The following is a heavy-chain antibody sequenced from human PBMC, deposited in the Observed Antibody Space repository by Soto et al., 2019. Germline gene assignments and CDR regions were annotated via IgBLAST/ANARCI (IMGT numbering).Heavy chain of an antibody. CDR2: INPNGGST. V-gene: IGHV1-46*01. Sequence: QVQVVQSGAEVTKPGASVKVSCKTSGYTFTNYHVHWVRQAPGQGLEWMGAINPNGGSTTSAQHLQCRVTMTSDASTSTVYMEMGSLRSDYSAVYYCALPKNTLGWYNFWGQGTLVTVS. J-gene: IGHJ4*02. D-gene: IGHD6-19*01. CDR1: GYTFTNYH. CDR3: ALPKNTLGWYNF.